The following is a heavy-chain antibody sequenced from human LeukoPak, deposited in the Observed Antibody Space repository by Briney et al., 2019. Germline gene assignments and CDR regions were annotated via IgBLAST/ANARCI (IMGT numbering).Heavy chain of an antibody. J-gene: IGHJ4*02. CDR2: IYYSGST. V-gene: IGHV4-59*12. D-gene: IGHD6-25*01. Sequence: SETLSLTCTVSGGSISSYYWSWIRQPPGKGLEWIGYIYYSGSTYYNPSLKSRVTISVDRSKNQFSLKLSSVTAADTAVYYCARGADLFDYWGQGTLVTVSS. CDR1: GGSISSYY. CDR3: ARGADLFDY.